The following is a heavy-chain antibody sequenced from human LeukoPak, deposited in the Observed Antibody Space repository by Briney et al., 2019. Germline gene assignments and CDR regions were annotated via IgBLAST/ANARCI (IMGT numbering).Heavy chain of an antibody. CDR2: ISSSGDTT. CDR1: GFTFSSYA. CDR3: AKVLRGPTDPDAFDI. D-gene: IGHD1-14*01. V-gene: IGHV3-23*01. Sequence: GGSLRLSCAASGFTFSSYAMSWVRQAPGKGLEWVSCISSSGDTTYYADSVKGRFTISRDNSKNPLYLQMNSLRAEATAVYYCAKVLRGPTDPDAFDIWGQGTMVTVSS. J-gene: IGHJ3*02.